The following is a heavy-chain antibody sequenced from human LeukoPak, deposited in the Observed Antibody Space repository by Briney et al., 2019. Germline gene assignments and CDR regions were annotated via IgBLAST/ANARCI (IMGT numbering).Heavy chain of an antibody. V-gene: IGHV3-30-3*01. CDR1: GFTFSTYA. D-gene: IGHD2-2*01. CDR3: ARDQGYCTTTSCYSTGGYFDY. Sequence: GRSLRLSCAASGFTFSTYAMHWVRQAPGKGLEWVAVISYDGSNRYADSVKGRFTISRDSSRHTVYLQMNSLRDEDTAVYYCARDQGYCTTTSCYSTGGYFDYWGQGTLVTVSS. J-gene: IGHJ4*02. CDR2: ISYDGSNR.